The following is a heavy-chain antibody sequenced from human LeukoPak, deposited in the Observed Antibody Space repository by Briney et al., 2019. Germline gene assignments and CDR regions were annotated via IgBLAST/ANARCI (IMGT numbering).Heavy chain of an antibody. V-gene: IGHV3-23*03. CDR1: GFTFINSA. J-gene: IGHJ5*02. D-gene: IGHD4-11*01. CDR2: IYNNNT. Sequence: SGGSLRLSCEASGFTFINSAMSWVRQAPGKGLECVSIIYNNNTYYADSVKGRFTISRDNSKNTLYLQMNSLRAEDTAVYYCARGRYSRTCRWLDPWGQGTLVTVSS. CDR3: ARGRYSRTCRWLDP.